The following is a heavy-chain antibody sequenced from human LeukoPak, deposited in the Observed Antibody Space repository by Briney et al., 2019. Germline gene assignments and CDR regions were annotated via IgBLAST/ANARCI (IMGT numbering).Heavy chain of an antibody. Sequence: PGGSLRLSCAASGFTFSSYGMHWVRQAPGKGLEWVAVISYDGSNKYYADSVKGRFTISRDNSKNTLYLQMNSLRAEDTAVYYCAKELLYGSGSYYRGDYWGQGTLVTVSS. CDR1: GFTFSSYG. V-gene: IGHV3-30*18. CDR2: ISYDGSNK. D-gene: IGHD3-10*01. J-gene: IGHJ4*02. CDR3: AKELLYGSGSYYRGDY.